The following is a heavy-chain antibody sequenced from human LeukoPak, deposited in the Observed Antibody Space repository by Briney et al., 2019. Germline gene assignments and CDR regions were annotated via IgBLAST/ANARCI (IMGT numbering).Heavy chain of an antibody. J-gene: IGHJ4*02. CDR3: ARDHEYYDSSGYYFGY. CDR2: INPNSGGT. V-gene: IGHV1-2*06. Sequence: ASVKVSCKASGYTFTGYYMHWVRQAPGQGLEWIGRINPNSGGTNYAQKFQGRVTMTRDTSISTAYMELSRLRSDDTAVYYCARDHEYYDSSGYYFGYWGQGTLVTVSS. CDR1: GYTFTGYY. D-gene: IGHD3-22*01.